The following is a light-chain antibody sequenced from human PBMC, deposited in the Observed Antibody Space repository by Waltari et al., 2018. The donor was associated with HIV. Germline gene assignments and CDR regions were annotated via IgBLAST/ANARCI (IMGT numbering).Light chain of an antibody. CDR2: AAS. J-gene: IGKJ4*01. Sequence: AIPMTQSPSPCSSSTADSVTTTCRASQGVSGYLAWYQQKPGRAPKLLIYAASTLQSGVPSRFSGSGSGTDFSLSISGLQSEDVATYYCQQYYSYPLTFGGGTKVEIK. CDR3: QQYYSYPLT. CDR1: QGVSGY. V-gene: IGKV1-8*01.